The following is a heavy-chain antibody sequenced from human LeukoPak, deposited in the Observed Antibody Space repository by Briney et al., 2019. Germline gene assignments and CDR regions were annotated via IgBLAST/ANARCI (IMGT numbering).Heavy chain of an antibody. CDR1: GGSFSGYY. CDR3: ASSNWAWVVVA. CDR2: INHSGST. J-gene: IGHJ4*02. V-gene: IGHV4-34*01. D-gene: IGHD2-21*01. Sequence: SETLSPTCAVYGGSFSGYYWSWIRQPPGKGLEWIGEINHSGSTNYNPSLKSRITISVDTSKNQFSLKLSSVTAADTAVYYCASSNWAWVVVAWGQGTLVTVSS.